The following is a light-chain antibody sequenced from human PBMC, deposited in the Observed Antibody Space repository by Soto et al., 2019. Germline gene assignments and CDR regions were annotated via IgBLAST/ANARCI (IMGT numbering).Light chain of an antibody. J-gene: IGKJ4*01. CDR2: GAS. CDR3: QQYKQWPVA. CDR1: HSVGSN. Sequence: EIVLTQSPGTLSLSPGERATLPCRASHSVGSNLAWYQQNPGQAPRLLIYGASTRATGVPARFSGSGSATQFTLTISSLQSEDFGFYYCQQYKQWPVAFGGGTKVDIK. V-gene: IGKV3-15*01.